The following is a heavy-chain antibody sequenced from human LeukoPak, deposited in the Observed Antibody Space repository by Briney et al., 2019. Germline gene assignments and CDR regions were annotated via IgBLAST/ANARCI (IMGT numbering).Heavy chain of an antibody. J-gene: IGHJ3*02. V-gene: IGHV1-69*01. CDR2: IIPIFGTA. D-gene: IGHD2-21*01. CDR3: ASPSHPVVIATISFREDAFDI. Sequence: ASVEVSCKASGGTFSSYAISWVRQAPGQGLEWMGGIIPIFGTANYAQKFQGRVTITADESTSTAYMELSSLRSEDTAVYYCASPSHPVVIATISFREDAFDIWGQGTMVTVSS. CDR1: GGTFSSYA.